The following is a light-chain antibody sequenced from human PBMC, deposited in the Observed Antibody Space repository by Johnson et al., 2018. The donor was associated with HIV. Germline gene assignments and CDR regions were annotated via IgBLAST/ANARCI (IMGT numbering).Light chain of an antibody. CDR2: ENN. CDR1: SSNIESNS. V-gene: IGLV1-51*02. CDR3: GTWDSSLSVPYV. Sequence: QSVLTQPPSVSAAPGQKVTISCSGSSSNIESNSVSWYQHFPGTAPKVLIYENNKRPSGIPDRFSGSKSGTSATLGITGLQTGDEADYYCGTWDSSLSVPYVFGTGTKVTVL. J-gene: IGLJ1*01.